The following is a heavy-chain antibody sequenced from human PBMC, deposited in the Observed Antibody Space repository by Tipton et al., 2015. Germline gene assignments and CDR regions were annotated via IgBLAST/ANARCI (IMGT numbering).Heavy chain of an antibody. V-gene: IGHV3-9*01. CDR3: ACQDYDSLTRDYQTVDY. Sequence: SLRLSCAASGFSFDDYAIRWVRQVPGKGLEWVAGISWKSDNVDYADSVKGRFTISRDNAKNSLYLQMNSLRGDDTALYYCACQDYDSLTRDYQTVDYWGQGTLVTVSS. CDR1: GFSFDDYA. J-gene: IGHJ4*02. CDR2: ISWKSDNV. D-gene: IGHD3-9*01.